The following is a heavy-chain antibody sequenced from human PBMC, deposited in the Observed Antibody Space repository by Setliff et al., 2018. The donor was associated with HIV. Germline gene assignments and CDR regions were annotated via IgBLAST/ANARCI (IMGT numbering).Heavy chain of an antibody. CDR1: GFTFGDYA. D-gene: IGHD5-18*01. V-gene: IGHV3-49*04. Sequence: GGSLRLSCTASGFTFGDYAMSWVRQAPGKGLEWVGFIRSKAYGGTTEYAASVKDRFTVSRDDSKSIAYLQINSLKTEDTAAYYCTRDKGYAFDIWGQGTMVT. CDR3: TRDKGYAFDI. J-gene: IGHJ3*02. CDR2: IRSKAYGGTT.